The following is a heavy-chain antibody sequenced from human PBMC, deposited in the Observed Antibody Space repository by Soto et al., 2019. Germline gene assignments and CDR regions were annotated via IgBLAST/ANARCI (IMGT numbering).Heavy chain of an antibody. V-gene: IGHV4-59*01. CDR3: ARGPTPAFDI. J-gene: IGHJ3*02. CDR2: IYRTGST. Sequence: PSETLSLTCTVSGGSISSYYCSWIRQPPGKGLEWIGYIYRTGSTNYNPSLKSRVTISLDTSKNQFSLKLSSVTAADTAVYYCARGPTPAFDIWGQGTLVTVSS. CDR1: GGSISSYY.